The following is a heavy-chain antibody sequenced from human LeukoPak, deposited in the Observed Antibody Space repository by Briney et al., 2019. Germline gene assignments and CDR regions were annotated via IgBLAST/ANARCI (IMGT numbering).Heavy chain of an antibody. V-gene: IGHV1-18*01. J-gene: IGHJ5*02. CDR2: ISAYNGNT. Sequence: GASVKVSCKASGYTFTSYGISWVRQAPGQGLEWMGWISAYNGNTNYAQKLQGRVTMTTDTSTSTAYMELRSVISDDTAVYYCARIGGCSSTSCYVGDWLDPWGQGTLVSVSS. D-gene: IGHD2-2*01. CDR3: ARIGGCSSTSCYVGDWLDP. CDR1: GYTFTSYG.